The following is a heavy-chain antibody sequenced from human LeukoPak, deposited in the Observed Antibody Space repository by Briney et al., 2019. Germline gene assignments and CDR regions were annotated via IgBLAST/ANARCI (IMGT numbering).Heavy chain of an antibody. D-gene: IGHD5-24*01. CDR2: IYYSGST. CDR3: ARDHHGALDY. J-gene: IGHJ4*02. Sequence: SETLSLTCTVSGGSISSYYWSWTRQPPGKGLEWIGYIYYSGSTNYNPSLKSRVTISVDTSKNQFSLKLSSVTAADTAVYYCARDHHGALDYWGQGTLITVSS. V-gene: IGHV4-59*01. CDR1: GGSISSYY.